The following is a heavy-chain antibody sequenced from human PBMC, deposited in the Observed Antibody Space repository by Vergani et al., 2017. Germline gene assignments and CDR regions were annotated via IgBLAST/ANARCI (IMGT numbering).Heavy chain of an antibody. Sequence: QVQLVESGGGLVKPGGSLRLSCAASGFTFSDCYMSWIRQAPGKGLEWVSYISSSGSTIYYADSVKGRFTISRDNAKNSLYLQMNSLRAEDTAVYYCARDSSVVPAAILRVRGVWFDPWGQGTLVTVSS. CDR1: GFTFSDCY. V-gene: IGHV3-11*01. CDR3: ARDSSVVPAAILRVRGVWFDP. CDR2: ISSSGSTI. J-gene: IGHJ5*02. D-gene: IGHD2-2*02.